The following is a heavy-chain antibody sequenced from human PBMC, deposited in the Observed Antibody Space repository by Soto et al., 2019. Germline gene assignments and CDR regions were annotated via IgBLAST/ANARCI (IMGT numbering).Heavy chain of an antibody. J-gene: IGHJ5*02. CDR1: GYTFTGYY. Sequence: QVQLVQSGAEVKKPGASVKVSCKASGYTFTGYYMHWVRQAPGQGLEWMGWINPNSGGTNYAQKFQGWVTMTRDTSSSTAYMELSRLRSDDTAVYYCAREGYDYVWGSYRLGWFDPWGQGTLVTVSS. CDR2: INPNSGGT. CDR3: AREGYDYVWGSYRLGWFDP. V-gene: IGHV1-2*04. D-gene: IGHD3-16*02.